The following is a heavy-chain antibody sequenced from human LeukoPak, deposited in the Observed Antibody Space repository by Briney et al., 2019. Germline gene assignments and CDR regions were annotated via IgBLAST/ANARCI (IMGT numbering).Heavy chain of an antibody. D-gene: IGHD3-22*01. CDR1: GYTFTSYD. CDR3: ARDRGAPRRIYYDSSGYTQAYDAFDI. V-gene: IGHV1-8*01. J-gene: IGHJ3*02. CDR2: MNPNSGNT. Sequence: ALVKVSCKASGYTFTSYDINSVRQATGQGPEWMGRMNPNSGNTGYAQKFQARVTMTTDTSTSTAYMELRSLRSDDTAVYYCARDRGAPRRIYYDSSGYTQAYDAFDIWGQGTMVTVSS.